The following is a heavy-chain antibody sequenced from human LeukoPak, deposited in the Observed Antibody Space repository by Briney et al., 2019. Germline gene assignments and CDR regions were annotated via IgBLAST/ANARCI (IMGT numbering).Heavy chain of an antibody. D-gene: IGHD2-2*02. J-gene: IGHJ4*02. Sequence: SQTLSLTCTVSGGFISSGNYWWSWIRQHPGKGLEWIGYIYYSGSTLYNPSLQSRASISVDTSKNQFSLRLNSVTAADTAVYYCAISDGYCSSTTCYNPFDYWGQGTLVTVSS. CDR3: AISDGYCSSTTCYNPFDY. CDR2: IYYSGST. V-gene: IGHV4-31*03. CDR1: GGFISSGNYW.